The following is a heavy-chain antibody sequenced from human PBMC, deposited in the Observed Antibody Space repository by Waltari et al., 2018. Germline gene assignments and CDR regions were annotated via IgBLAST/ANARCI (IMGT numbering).Heavy chain of an antibody. J-gene: IGHJ4*02. CDR2: IRTVLGSG. CDR3: ARTVTLFAGVVQGYYFDY. Sequence: QAPLVQSGTEVKRTGSSVRVPCKASGDTFSNNAISGGRQAPGQGLGGMGRIRTVLGSGKAAERFQGRVTLSADASSTTVYMELSSLRSEDTAVYYCARTVTLFAGVVQGYYFDYWGQGTLVTVSS. CDR1: GDTFSNNA. D-gene: IGHD2-15*01. V-gene: IGHV1-69*11.